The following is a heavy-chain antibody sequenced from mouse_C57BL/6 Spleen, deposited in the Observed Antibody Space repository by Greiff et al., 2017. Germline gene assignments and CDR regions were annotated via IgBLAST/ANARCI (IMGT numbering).Heavy chain of an antibody. CDR3: ARTYDNDAGDD. CDR2: ISSGSSTI. Sequence: EVKLLESGGGLVKPGGSLKLSCAASGFTFSDYGMHWVRQAPEKGLEWVAYISSGSSTIYYADTVKGRFTISRDNAKNTLFMQMTSLRSEDTAMYYCARTYDNDAGDDWGQGTTLTVSS. V-gene: IGHV5-17*01. J-gene: IGHJ2*01. D-gene: IGHD2-4*01. CDR1: GFTFSDYG.